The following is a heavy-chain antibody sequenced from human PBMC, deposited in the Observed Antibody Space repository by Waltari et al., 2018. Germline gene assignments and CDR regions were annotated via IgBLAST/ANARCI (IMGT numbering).Heavy chain of an antibody. CDR1: GYTFTSYA. Sequence: QVQLVQSGAEVKKPGASVTVSCKASGYTFTSYAMHCVSQAPGQRLEWMGWINAGNGNTKYSQKFQGRVTITRDTSASTAYMELSSLRSEDTAVYYCAREDDSSGYYLGDFDYWGQGTLVTVSS. V-gene: IGHV1-3*01. J-gene: IGHJ4*02. D-gene: IGHD3-22*01. CDR2: INAGNGNT. CDR3: AREDDSSGYYLGDFDY.